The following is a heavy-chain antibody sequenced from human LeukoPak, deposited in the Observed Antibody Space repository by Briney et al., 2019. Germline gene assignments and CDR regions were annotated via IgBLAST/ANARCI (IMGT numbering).Heavy chain of an antibody. CDR3: ARDISSTFWYFDL. V-gene: IGHV1-2*02. J-gene: IGHJ2*01. CDR2: INPNSGGT. D-gene: IGHD2-2*01. CDR1: GYTFTSYD. Sequence: ASVKVSCKASGYTFTSYDINWVRQAPGQGLEWMGWINPNSGGTNYAQKFQGRVTMTGDTSLNTAYMELSSLRSDDTAVYYCARDISSTFWYFDLWGRGTLVTVSS.